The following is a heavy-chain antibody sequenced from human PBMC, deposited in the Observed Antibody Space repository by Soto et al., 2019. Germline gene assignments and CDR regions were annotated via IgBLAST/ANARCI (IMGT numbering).Heavy chain of an antibody. CDR2: ISAYNGNT. V-gene: IGHV1-18*01. CDR3: ARVGVKQWLALVAGDDY. D-gene: IGHD6-19*01. J-gene: IGHJ4*02. CDR1: GYTFTSYG. Sequence: EASVKVSCKASGYTFTSYGISWVRQAPGQGLEWMGWISAYNGNTNYAQKLQGRVTMTTDTSTSTAYMELRSLRSDDTAVYYCARVGVKQWLALVAGDDYWGQGTLVTVSS.